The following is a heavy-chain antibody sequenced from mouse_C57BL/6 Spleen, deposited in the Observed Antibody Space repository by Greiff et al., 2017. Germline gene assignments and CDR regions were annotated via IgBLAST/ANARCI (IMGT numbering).Heavy chain of an antibody. CDR1: GYSITSGYY. V-gene: IGHV3-6*01. Sequence: VQLQQSGPGLVKPSQSLSLTCSVTGYSITSGYYWNWIRQFPGNKLEWMGYISYDGSNNYNPSLKNRISITRDTSKNQFFLKLNSVTTEDTATYYCARADPAFAYWGQVTLVTVSA. CDR3: ARADPAFAY. J-gene: IGHJ3*01. CDR2: ISYDGSN.